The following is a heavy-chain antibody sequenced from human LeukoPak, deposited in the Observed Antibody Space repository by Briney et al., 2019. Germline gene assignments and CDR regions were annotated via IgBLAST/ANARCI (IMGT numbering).Heavy chain of an antibody. V-gene: IGHV3-48*03. CDR2: ISSSGSTI. CDR3: ARGADTGYSSDS. Sequence: GGSLRLSCAASGFTFSSYEMNWVRQAPGKGLEWVSYISSSGSTIYYADSVKGRFTISRDNAKNSLYLQMNSLRAEDTAVYYCARGADTGYSSDSWGQGTLVTVSS. J-gene: IGHJ5*02. D-gene: IGHD6-19*01. CDR1: GFTFSSYE.